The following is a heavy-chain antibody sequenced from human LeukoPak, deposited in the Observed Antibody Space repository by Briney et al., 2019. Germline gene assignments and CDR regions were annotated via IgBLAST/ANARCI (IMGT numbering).Heavy chain of an antibody. CDR3: ARDGSYYQSSSGYYFDY. J-gene: IGHJ4*02. CDR1: GFTFSSYA. D-gene: IGHD1-26*01. CDR2: IGGSGGST. Sequence: GGSLRLSCAASGFTFSSYAMSWLRQAPGKGLEWVSAIGGSGGSTYYADSVKGRFTISRDNPKKTLYLQMDSLRAEDTAVYYCARDGSYYQSSSGYYFDYWGQGTLVTVSS. V-gene: IGHV3-23*01.